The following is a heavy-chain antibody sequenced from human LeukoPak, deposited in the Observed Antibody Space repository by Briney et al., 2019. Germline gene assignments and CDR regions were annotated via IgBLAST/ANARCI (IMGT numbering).Heavy chain of an antibody. J-gene: IGHJ4*02. CDR2: INPNSGGT. V-gene: IGHV1-2*02. Sequence: ASVKVSCKASGYTFTGYYMHWVRQAPGQGLEWMGWINPNSGGTNYAQKFQGRVTMTRDTSISTAYMELSRLRSDDTAVYYCAILSGYCSGGSCYSDFDYWGQGTLVTVSS. CDR1: GYTFTGYY. CDR3: AILSGYCSGGSCYSDFDY. D-gene: IGHD2-15*01.